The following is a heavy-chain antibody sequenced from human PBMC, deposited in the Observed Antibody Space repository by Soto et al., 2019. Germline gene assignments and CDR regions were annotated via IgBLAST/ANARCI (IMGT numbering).Heavy chain of an antibody. CDR3: AKDPPGGHVTHLMDV. CDR2: INGSGGST. V-gene: IGHV3-23*01. Sequence: GGSLRLSCAASGFTFSKYAMNWVRQAPGKGLEWVSAINGSGGSTYYADSVKGRFTISRDNSKNTLYLQMNSLRAEDTAVYYCAKDPPGGHVTHLMDVWGQGTTVTVSS. CDR1: GFTFSKYA. J-gene: IGHJ6*02. D-gene: IGHD3-10*01.